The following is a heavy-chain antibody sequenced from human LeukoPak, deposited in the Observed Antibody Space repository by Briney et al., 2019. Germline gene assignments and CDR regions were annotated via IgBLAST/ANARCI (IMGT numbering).Heavy chain of an antibody. D-gene: IGHD2-21*01. CDR3: AREEYIAYGPYEY. J-gene: IGHJ4*02. V-gene: IGHV3-7*01. Sequence: HAGGSLRLSCAASEFTFSTYWMGWVRQAPGRGLEWVANINQDGSEKRYVDSVKGRFTISRDNAKNSLYLEMNSLRAEDTAMYYCAREEYIAYGPYEYWGQGTLVTVSS. CDR1: EFTFSTYW. CDR2: INQDGSEK.